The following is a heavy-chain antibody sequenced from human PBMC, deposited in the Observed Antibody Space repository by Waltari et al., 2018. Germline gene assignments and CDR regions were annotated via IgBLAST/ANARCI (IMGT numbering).Heavy chain of an antibody. CDR2: RKEDGSEK. CDR1: GFTVSSYW. Sequence: EVQLVESGGGLVQPGGSLRLSCAASGFTVSSYWMTWVRQAPGKGLEWVANRKEDGSEKNYVDSVKGRFTISRDNAKSSLYLQMNSLRADDTAVYYCARRGGMDVWGQGTTVTVSS. J-gene: IGHJ6*02. D-gene: IGHD3-16*01. V-gene: IGHV3-7*01. CDR3: ARRGGMDV.